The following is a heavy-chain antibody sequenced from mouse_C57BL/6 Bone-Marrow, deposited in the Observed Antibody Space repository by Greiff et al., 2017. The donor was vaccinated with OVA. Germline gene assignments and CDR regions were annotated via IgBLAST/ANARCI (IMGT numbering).Heavy chain of an antibody. CDR3: ASNYVSSYPGFAY. V-gene: IGHV7-3*01. D-gene: IGHD1-1*01. J-gene: IGHJ3*01. CDR2: IRNKANGYTT. CDR1: GFTFTDYY. Sequence: EVQLVESGGGLVQPGGSLSLSCAASGFTFTDYYMSWVRQPPGKALEWLGFIRNKANGYTTEYSASVKGRFTISRDNSQSILYLQMNALRAEDSATYYCASNYVSSYPGFAYWGQGTLVTVSA.